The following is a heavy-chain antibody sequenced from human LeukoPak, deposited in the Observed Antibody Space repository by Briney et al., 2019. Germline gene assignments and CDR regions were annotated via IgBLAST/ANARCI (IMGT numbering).Heavy chain of an antibody. J-gene: IGHJ6*02. Sequence: SETLSLTCTVSGGSISSGSYYWSWIRQPAGKGLAWIGRIYTSGITNYNPSLKSRVTISVDTSKNQFSLKLSSVTAADTAVYYCARDSSSWDYYYYGMDVWGQGTTVTVSS. D-gene: IGHD6-13*01. CDR3: ARDSSSWDYYYYGMDV. CDR1: GGSISSGSYY. CDR2: IYTSGIT. V-gene: IGHV4-61*02.